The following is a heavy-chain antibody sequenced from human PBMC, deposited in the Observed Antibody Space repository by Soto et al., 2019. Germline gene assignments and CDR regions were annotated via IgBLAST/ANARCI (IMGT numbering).Heavy chain of an antibody. Sequence: QVQLQESGPGLVKPSQTLSLTCTVSGGSISSGDYYWSWIRQPPGKGLEWIGYIYYSGSTYYNPSLKSRVTISVDTSKNQCSLKLSSVTAADTAVYYCARGARYCISTSCFVHWGQGTLVTVSS. J-gene: IGHJ4*02. CDR3: ARGARYCISTSCFVH. V-gene: IGHV4-30-4*01. CDR1: GGSISSGDYY. D-gene: IGHD2-2*01. CDR2: IYYSGST.